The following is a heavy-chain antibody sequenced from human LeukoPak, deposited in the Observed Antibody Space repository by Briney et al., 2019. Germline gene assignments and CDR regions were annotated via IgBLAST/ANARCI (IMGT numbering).Heavy chain of an antibody. J-gene: IGHJ6*02. V-gene: IGHV4-39*01. CDR3: GRHGYSYGYIFYYGMDV. CDR1: GGSISSSSYY. CDR2: IYYSGST. D-gene: IGHD5-18*01. Sequence: PSETLSLTCTVSGGSISSSSYYWGWLRQPPGKGLEWIGSIYYSGSTYYNPSLKSRVTISVDTSKNQFSLKLSSVTAADTAVYYCGRHGYSYGYIFYYGMDVWGQGTTVTVSS.